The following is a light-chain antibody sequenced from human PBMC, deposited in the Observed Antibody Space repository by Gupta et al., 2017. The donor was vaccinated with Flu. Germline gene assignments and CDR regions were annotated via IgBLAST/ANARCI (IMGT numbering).Light chain of an antibody. Sequence: QSVLAQPPSASGTPGQRVTISCSGSSSNIGSNYVNWYQQVPGTAPTLLIYGNNQRPSGVPARFSCSKSGTSASLAISGLQSEEEADDYCAAWDDSLNGHYVFGTGTKVTV. CDR3: AAWDDSLNGHYV. CDR1: SSNIGSNY. CDR2: GNN. J-gene: IGLJ1*01. V-gene: IGLV1-44*01.